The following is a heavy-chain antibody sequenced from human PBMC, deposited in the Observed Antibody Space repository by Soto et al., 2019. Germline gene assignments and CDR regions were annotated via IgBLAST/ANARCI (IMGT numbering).Heavy chain of an antibody. CDR3: AKEVWSGPMDV. CDR2: INHSGST. D-gene: IGHD3-3*01. V-gene: IGHV4-34*01. CDR1: GGSFSGYY. J-gene: IGHJ6*02. Sequence: SETLSLTCAVYGGSFSGYYWSWIRQPPGKGLEWIGEINHSGSTNYNPSLKGRFTISRDNSKNTLYLQMNSLRAEDTAVYYCAKEVWSGPMDVWGQGTTVTVSS.